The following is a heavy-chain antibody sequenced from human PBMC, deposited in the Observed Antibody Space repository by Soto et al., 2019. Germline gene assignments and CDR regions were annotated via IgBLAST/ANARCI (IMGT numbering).Heavy chain of an antibody. CDR1: GFNFSDYY. CDR3: ARELNGVVLAATPVY. V-gene: IGHV3-11*01. Sequence: PGGSLRLSCAASGFNFSDYYMTWLRQAPGTGLEWVSYISGSGRTIYYADSVNGRFTISRDNAKNSLYLRMNSLRAEDTAIYYCARELNGVVLAATPVYWGQGTLVTVSS. J-gene: IGHJ4*02. D-gene: IGHD2-15*01. CDR2: ISGSGRTI.